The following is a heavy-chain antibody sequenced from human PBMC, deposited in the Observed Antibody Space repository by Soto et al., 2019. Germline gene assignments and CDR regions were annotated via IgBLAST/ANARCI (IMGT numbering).Heavy chain of an antibody. Sequence: PGESLKISCKGSGYSFTSYWIGWVRQMPGKGLEWMGIIYPGDSGTRYSPSFQGQVTISADKSISTAYLQWSSLKASDTAMYYCASSRVMTTVVTPEREYYYYGMDVWGQGTTVTVSS. CDR1: GYSFTSYW. J-gene: IGHJ6*02. CDR3: ASSRVMTTVVTPEREYYYYGMDV. V-gene: IGHV5-51*01. CDR2: IYPGDSGT. D-gene: IGHD4-17*01.